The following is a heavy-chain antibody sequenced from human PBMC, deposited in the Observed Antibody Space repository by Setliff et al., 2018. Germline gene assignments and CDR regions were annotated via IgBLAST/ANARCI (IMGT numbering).Heavy chain of an antibody. Sequence: ASVKVSCKTSGGTFNSYGIDWVRQAPGQGLEWMGRINPSSGATIYAQKFQGRVTMTSDTSISTAYMELGRLRSDDTAVYFCARDGGGDSDAFDIWGQGTMVTVSS. CDR2: INPSSGAT. D-gene: IGHD3-16*01. CDR1: GGTFNSYG. CDR3: ARDGGGDSDAFDI. V-gene: IGHV1-2*06. J-gene: IGHJ3*02.